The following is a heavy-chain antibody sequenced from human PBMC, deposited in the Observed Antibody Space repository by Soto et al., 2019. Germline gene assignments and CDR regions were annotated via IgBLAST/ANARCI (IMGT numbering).Heavy chain of an antibody. V-gene: IGHV1-69*13. D-gene: IGHD5-18*01. CDR1: GGTFSSYA. Sequence: GASVKVACNASGGTFSSYAISWVRQAPGQGLEWMGGIIPLFGTANYAQKFQGRVTITADESTSTAYMELSSLRSEDTAVYYRARDLGYGYGMDVWGQGTTVTVSS. J-gene: IGHJ6*02. CDR3: ARDLGYGYGMDV. CDR2: IIPLFGTA.